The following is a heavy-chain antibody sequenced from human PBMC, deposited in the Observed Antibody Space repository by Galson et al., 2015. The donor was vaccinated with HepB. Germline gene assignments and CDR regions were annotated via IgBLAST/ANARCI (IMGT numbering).Heavy chain of an antibody. D-gene: IGHD2-2*01. V-gene: IGHV1-2*02. J-gene: IGHJ4*02. CDR2: INPNSGGT. CDR3: ARGQRGYCSSTSCYAYYFDY. Sequence: SVKVSCKASGYTFTGYYMHWVRQAPGQGLEWMGWINPNSGGTNYAQKFQGRVTMTRDTSISTAYMELSRLRSDDTAVYYCARGQRGYCSSTSCYAYYFDYWGQGTLVTVSS. CDR1: GYTFTGYY.